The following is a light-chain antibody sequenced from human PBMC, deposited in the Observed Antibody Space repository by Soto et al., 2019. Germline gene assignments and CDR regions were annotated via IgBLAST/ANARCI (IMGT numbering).Light chain of an antibody. J-gene: IGKJ1*01. CDR2: AAS. Sequence: EIVMTQSPATLSVSPGERATLSCRASQSVSSSLAWYQQKPGQAPSLLIYAASTRATGIPARFSGSGSGTAFTLTISSLQSEDFAVYYCQQYNNWPQTFGQGTKVEIK. V-gene: IGKV3-15*01. CDR1: QSVSSS. CDR3: QQYNNWPQT.